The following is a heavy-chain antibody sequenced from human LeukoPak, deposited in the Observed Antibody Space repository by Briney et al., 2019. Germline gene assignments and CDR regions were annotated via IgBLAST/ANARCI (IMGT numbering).Heavy chain of an antibody. CDR2: ISYDGSNK. CDR1: GFTFSSYA. J-gene: IGHJ6*04. D-gene: IGHD6-19*01. Sequence: GGSLRLSCAASGFTFSSYAMHWVRQAPGKGLEWVAVISYDGSNKYYADSVKGRFTISRDNSKNTLYVQMNSLRAEDTAVYYCAKALADSSGWFVHYSYGMDVWGKGTTVTVSS. V-gene: IGHV3-30-3*01. CDR3: AKALADSSGWFVHYSYGMDV.